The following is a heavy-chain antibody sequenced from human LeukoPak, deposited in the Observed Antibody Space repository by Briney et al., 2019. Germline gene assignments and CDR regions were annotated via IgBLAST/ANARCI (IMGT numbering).Heavy chain of an antibody. D-gene: IGHD3-3*01. V-gene: IGHV4-30-4*08. CDR2: ISYSGST. Sequence: PSETLSLTCTVSGGSISSDDSYWSWIRQPPGKGLEWIGYISYSGSTYYNPSLKSRVTISVDMSRKQFSLNLSSVTAADTAVYFCARDRRYNFWSGYYRTNYYMDVWGKGTTVTVSS. J-gene: IGHJ6*03. CDR3: ARDRRYNFWSGYYRTNYYMDV. CDR1: GGSISSDDSY.